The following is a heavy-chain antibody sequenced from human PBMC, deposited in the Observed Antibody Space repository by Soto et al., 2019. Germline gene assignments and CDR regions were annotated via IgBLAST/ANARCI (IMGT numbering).Heavy chain of an antibody. CDR3: ARGEQYSGMIFDY. CDR2: TYYRSKWYY. Sequence: QTLSITCAITGDSVSSNSADWSWVRQSPSRGLEWLGRTYYRSKWYYEYAVSVRGRITINPDTSKNQYSLQLNSVTPEDTAVYFRARGEQYSGMIFDYWGQGTLVTVSS. J-gene: IGHJ4*01. CDR1: GDSVSSNSAD. V-gene: IGHV6-1*01. D-gene: IGHD1-26*01.